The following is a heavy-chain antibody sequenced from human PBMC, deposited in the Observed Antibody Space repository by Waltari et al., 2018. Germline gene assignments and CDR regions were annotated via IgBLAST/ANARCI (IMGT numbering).Heavy chain of an antibody. CDR1: GGTFSSYA. Sequence: QVQLVQSGAEVKKPGSSVKVSCKASGGTFSSYAISWVRQAPGQGLEWMGGISPNSGGTNYAQKCQGRVTMTRDTSISTAYMELSRLTSDDTAVYYCAKGGDCNGGSCNFDYWGQGTVVTVSS. CDR2: ISPNSGGT. V-gene: IGHV1-2*02. J-gene: IGHJ4*02. D-gene: IGHD2-15*01. CDR3: AKGGDCNGGSCNFDY.